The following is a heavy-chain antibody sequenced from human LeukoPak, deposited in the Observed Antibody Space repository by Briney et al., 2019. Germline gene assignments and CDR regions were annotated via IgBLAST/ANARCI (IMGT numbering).Heavy chain of an antibody. D-gene: IGHD2-2*01. Sequence: SVKVSCKASGGTFSSYAISWVRQAPGQGLEWMGGIIPIFGTANYAQKFQGRVTITTDESTSTAYMELSSPRSEDTAVYYCAMSSTSRPRYDNLFDYWGQGTLVTVSS. CDR3: AMSSTSRPRYDNLFDY. V-gene: IGHV1-69*05. CDR2: IIPIFGTA. CDR1: GGTFSSYA. J-gene: IGHJ4*02.